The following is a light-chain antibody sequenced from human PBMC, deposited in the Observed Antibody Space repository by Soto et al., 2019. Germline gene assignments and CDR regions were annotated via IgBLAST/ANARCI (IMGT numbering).Light chain of an antibody. CDR2: KAS. Sequence: DIQMTHSPSTLSGSVGDRATMTSRASQTISSWLAWYQQKPGKAPKLLIYKASTLQSGVPSRFSGSGFGAEFTLTISSLQPEDFATYYCQQYNTYPWTFGQGTKVDI. CDR3: QQYNTYPWT. J-gene: IGKJ1*01. CDR1: QTISSW. V-gene: IGKV1-5*03.